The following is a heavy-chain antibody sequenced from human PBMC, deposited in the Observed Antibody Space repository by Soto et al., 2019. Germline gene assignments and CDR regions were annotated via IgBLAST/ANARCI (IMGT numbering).Heavy chain of an antibody. CDR3: ARGGYSSSWYGFDP. D-gene: IGHD6-13*01. CDR1: GGSISSYY. Sequence: SETLSLTCTVSGGSISSYYWSWIRQPPGKGLEWIGYIYYSGSTNYNPSLKSRVTISVGTSKNQFSLKLSSVTAADTAVYYCARGGYSSSWYGFDPWGQGTLVTVSS. J-gene: IGHJ5*02. V-gene: IGHV4-59*01. CDR2: IYYSGST.